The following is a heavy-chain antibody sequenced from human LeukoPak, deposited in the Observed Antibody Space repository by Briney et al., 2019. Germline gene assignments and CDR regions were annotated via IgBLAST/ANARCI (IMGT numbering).Heavy chain of an antibody. CDR1: GYSFTSYW. CDR2: IYPGDSDT. J-gene: IGHJ4*02. CDR3: ARRVGSSSWFFDY. V-gene: IGHV5-51*01. D-gene: IGHD6-13*01. Sequence: GESLKISCKGSGYSFTSYWIAWVRQMPGKGLEWMGVIYPGDSDTRYSPSFQGQVTISADKSISTAYLQWSSLKASDTAMYYCARRVGSSSWFFDYWGQGTLDTVSS.